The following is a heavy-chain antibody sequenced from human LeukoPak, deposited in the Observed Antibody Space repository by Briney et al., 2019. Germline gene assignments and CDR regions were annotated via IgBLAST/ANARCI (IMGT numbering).Heavy chain of an antibody. D-gene: IGHD3-22*01. J-gene: IGHJ4*02. V-gene: IGHV1-18*01. CDR3: ARDLLGGSGYYSLFGY. CDR2: ISAYNGNT. CDR1: RDTFSSYS. Sequence: GASVKVSCKASRDTFSSYSISWVRQAPGQGLEWMGWISAYNGNTNYAQKLQGRVTMTTDTSTSTAYMELRSLRSDDTAVYYCARDLLGGSGYYSLFGYWGQGTLVTVSS.